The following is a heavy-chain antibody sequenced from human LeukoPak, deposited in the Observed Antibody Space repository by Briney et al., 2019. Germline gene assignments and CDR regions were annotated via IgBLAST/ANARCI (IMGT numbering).Heavy chain of an antibody. CDR1: GYSFFSYW. V-gene: IGHV5-51*01. CDR3: ARPAYSYGYGAFDI. J-gene: IGHJ3*02. Sequence: GESLKISCKGSGYSFFSYWIGWVRQMPGKGLVWMGIIYPGDSDTRYSPSFQGQVTISADKSISTAYLQWSSLKASDTAMYYCARPAYSYGYGAFDIWGQGTMVTVSS. CDR2: IYPGDSDT. D-gene: IGHD5-18*01.